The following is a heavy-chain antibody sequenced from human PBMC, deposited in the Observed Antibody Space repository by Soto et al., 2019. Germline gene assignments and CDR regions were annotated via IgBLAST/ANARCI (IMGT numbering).Heavy chain of an antibody. CDR1: GGSFSVYY. CDR3: AGAYRYSYGRNCFDP. V-gene: IGHV4-34*01. D-gene: IGHD5-18*01. Sequence: PSATLSLTCPVYGGSFSVYYWGWIRQPPGNGLEWIGEINRGGSTNYNPSLKGRVTISVDTSQNQFSLQLSSVTAADTAVYYCAGAYRYSYGRNCFDPWGQGTLVTVSS. J-gene: IGHJ5*02. CDR2: INRGGST.